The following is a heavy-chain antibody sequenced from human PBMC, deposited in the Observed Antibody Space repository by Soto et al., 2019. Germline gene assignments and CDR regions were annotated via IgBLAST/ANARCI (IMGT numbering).Heavy chain of an antibody. J-gene: IGHJ4*02. CDR3: ARGGTTMVLGPVDY. V-gene: IGHV4-61*01. D-gene: IGHD5-18*01. Sequence: SETLSLTCAVSGGSVSRGPYYYSWIRQPPGKGLEWIGYIYFSGSTNYNPSLKSRVTISLDTSKNQFSLKLSSVTAADTAVYYCARGGTTMVLGPVDYWGQGTLVTVS. CDR1: GGSVSRGPYY. CDR2: IYFSGST.